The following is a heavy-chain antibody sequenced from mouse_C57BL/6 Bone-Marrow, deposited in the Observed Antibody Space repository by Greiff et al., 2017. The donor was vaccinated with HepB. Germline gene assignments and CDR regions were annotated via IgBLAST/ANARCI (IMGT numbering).Heavy chain of an antibody. V-gene: IGHV5-6*01. CDR3: ARRMIRYAMDY. CDR1: GFTFSSYG. D-gene: IGHD2-3*01. Sequence: EVQRVESGGDLVKPGGSLKLSCAASGFTFSSYGMSWVRQTPDKRLEWVATISSGGSYTYYPDSVKGRFTISRDNAKNTLYLQMSSLKSEDTAMYYCARRMIRYAMDYWGQGTSVTVSS. CDR2: ISSGGSYT. J-gene: IGHJ4*01.